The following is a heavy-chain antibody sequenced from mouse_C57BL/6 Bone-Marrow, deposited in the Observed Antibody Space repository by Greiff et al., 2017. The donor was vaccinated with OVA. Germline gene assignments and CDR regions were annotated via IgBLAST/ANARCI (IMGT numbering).Heavy chain of an antibody. D-gene: IGHD2-14*01. V-gene: IGHV1-72*01. Sequence: QVQLKESGAELVKPGASVKLSCKASGYTFTSYWMHWVKQRPGRGLEWIGRIDPNSGGTKYNEKFKSKATLTVDKPSSTAYMQLSSLTSEDSAVYYCARAILEGLNYFDYWGQGTTLTVSS. CDR2: IDPNSGGT. CDR3: ARAILEGLNYFDY. CDR1: GYTFTSYW. J-gene: IGHJ2*01.